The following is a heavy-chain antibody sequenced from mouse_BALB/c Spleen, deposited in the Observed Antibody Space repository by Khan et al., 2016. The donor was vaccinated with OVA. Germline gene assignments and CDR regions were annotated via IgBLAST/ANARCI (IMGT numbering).Heavy chain of an antibody. CDR1: GYTFTNYG. CDR3: ARANCNYWFAY. J-gene: IGHJ3*01. Sequence: QIQLVQSGPELKKPGETVKISCKASGYTFTNYGMNWVKQAPGKGLKWMGWINTYTGEPTYADDFKGRFAFSLETSASTAYLQIKNLKNEDTATYFGARANCNYWFAYWGQGTLVTVSA. V-gene: IGHV9-3-1*01. CDR2: INTYTGEP. D-gene: IGHD2-1*01.